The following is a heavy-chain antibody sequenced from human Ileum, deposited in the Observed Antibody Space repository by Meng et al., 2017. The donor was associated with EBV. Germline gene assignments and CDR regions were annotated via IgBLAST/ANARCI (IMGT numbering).Heavy chain of an antibody. CDR3: AREEGGRFDS. J-gene: IGHJ4*02. Sequence: VQREQSGADMKKPGASVEISCKASGYKFDDYTIQWLRQAPGQRLEWLGWINPGIGGTYDSKTIRGRLTITMDTSASTVYMRLTSLTSEDTAVYYCAREEGGRFDSWGQGTLVTVSS. V-gene: IGHV1-3*01. CDR2: INPGIGGT. CDR1: GYKFDDYT. D-gene: IGHD2-15*01.